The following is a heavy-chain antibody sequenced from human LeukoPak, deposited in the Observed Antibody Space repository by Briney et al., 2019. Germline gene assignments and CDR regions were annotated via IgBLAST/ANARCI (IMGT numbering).Heavy chain of an antibody. V-gene: IGHV3-23*01. Sequence: GGSLRLSCAASGFTFSSYVMSWVRRAPGKGLEWVSSISDSGGDTYYADSVKGRFTISRDNSKSTLYLQMNSLRAEDTAVYYCAKGLERESRLDSWGQGTLVTVSS. J-gene: IGHJ4*02. CDR3: AKGLERESRLDS. D-gene: IGHD1-1*01. CDR1: GFTFSSYV. CDR2: ISDSGGDT.